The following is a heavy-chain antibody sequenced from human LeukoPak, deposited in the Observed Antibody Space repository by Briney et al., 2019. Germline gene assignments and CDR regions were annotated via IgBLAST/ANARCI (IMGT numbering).Heavy chain of an antibody. V-gene: IGHV4-59*01. Sequence: SETLSLTCTVSGGSISNYYWSWIRQPPGKGLEWLGYMYYSGSSGSTNYSPSLKSRVTISVDTSKNQFSLKLTSVTAADTAVYHCARGGGDSYGHNWFDPWGQGTLVTVSS. J-gene: IGHJ5*02. D-gene: IGHD5-18*01. CDR3: ARGGGDSYGHNWFDP. CDR1: GGSISNYY. CDR2: MYYSGSSGST.